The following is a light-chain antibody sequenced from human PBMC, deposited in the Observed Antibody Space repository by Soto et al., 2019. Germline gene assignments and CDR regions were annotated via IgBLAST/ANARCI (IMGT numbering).Light chain of an antibody. CDR2: AAS. J-gene: IGKJ1*01. CDR1: QSISSY. Sequence: DIQMTQSPSSLSASVGDRVTITCRASQSISSYLNWYQQKPGKAPKLLIYAASSLQSGVTSRFSGSGSGTDFTLTISSLQPEDFATYYCQQSYSTPRTFGQGTKWIS. V-gene: IGKV1-39*01. CDR3: QQSYSTPRT.